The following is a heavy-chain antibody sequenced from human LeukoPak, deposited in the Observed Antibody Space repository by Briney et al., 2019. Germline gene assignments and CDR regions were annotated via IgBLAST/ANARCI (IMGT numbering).Heavy chain of an antibody. D-gene: IGHD3-10*01. J-gene: IGHJ5*02. Sequence: GASVKVSCKASGYTFTGYYMHWVRQAPGQGLEWMGWINPNSGGTNYAQKFQGRVTMTRDTSISTAYMELSRLRSDDTAVYYRARDYERIIMVRGVPLSPQTVFDPWGQGTLVTVSS. V-gene: IGHV1-2*02. CDR1: GYTFTGYY. CDR3: ARDYERIIMVRGVPLSPQTVFDP. CDR2: INPNSGGT.